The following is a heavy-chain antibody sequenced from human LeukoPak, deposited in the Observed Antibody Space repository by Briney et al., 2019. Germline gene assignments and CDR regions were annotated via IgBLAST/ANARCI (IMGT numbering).Heavy chain of an antibody. V-gene: IGHV4-59*08. D-gene: IGHD2-15*01. CDR2: IYYSGSS. J-gene: IGHJ2*01. CDR3: ARHEAPGYCSGGSCYNYWYFDL. CDR1: GGCIRNYY. Sequence: SETLSLTCTVSGGCIRNYYWSWIRQPPGKGLEWIGYIYYSGSSNYNPSLKSRVTISVDTSKNQFSLKLSSVTAADTAVYYCARHEAPGYCSGGSCYNYWYFDLWGRGTLVTVSS.